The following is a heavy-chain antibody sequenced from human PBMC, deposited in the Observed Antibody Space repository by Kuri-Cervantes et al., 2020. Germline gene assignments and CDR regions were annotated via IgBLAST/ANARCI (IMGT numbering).Heavy chain of an antibody. CDR2: IYYSGST. CDR1: GGSISSSSYY. J-gene: IGHJ3*02. Sequence: GSLRLSCTVSGGSISSSSYYWGWIRQPPGKGLEWIGSIYYSGSTYYNPSLKSRVTISVDTPKNQFSLKLSSVTAADTAVYYCARTNDAFDIWGQGTMVTVSS. V-gene: IGHV4-39*01. CDR3: ARTNDAFDI.